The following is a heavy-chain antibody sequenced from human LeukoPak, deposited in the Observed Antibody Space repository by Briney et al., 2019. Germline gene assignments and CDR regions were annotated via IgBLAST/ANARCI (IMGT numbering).Heavy chain of an antibody. CDR2: IYYSGST. D-gene: IGHD3-3*01. Sequence: SETLSLTCTVSGGSLSSYYWSWIRQPPGKGLEWIGYIYYSGSTNYNPSLKSRVTISVDTSKNQFSLKLSSVTAADTAVYYCARGLGITIFGVVAYFDYWGQGTLVTVSS. J-gene: IGHJ4*02. CDR3: ARGLGITIFGVVAYFDY. CDR1: GGSLSSYY. V-gene: IGHV4-59*01.